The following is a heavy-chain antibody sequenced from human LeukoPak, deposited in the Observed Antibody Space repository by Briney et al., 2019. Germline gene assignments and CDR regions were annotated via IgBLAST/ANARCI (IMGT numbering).Heavy chain of an antibody. J-gene: IGHJ4*02. CDR2: ISGSGGST. D-gene: IGHD4-11*01. V-gene: IGHV3-23*01. Sequence: GGPLRLSCAASGFTFSSYAMSWVRQAPGKGLEWVSAISGSGGSTYYADSEKGRFTISRDNSKNTLYLQMNSLRAEDTAVYYCARLHPGLLIDYWGQGTLVTVSS. CDR3: ARLHPGLLIDY. CDR1: GFTFSSYA.